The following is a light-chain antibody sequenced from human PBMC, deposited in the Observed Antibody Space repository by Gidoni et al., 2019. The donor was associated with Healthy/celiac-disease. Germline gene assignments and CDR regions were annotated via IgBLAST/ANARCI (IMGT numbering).Light chain of an antibody. J-gene: IGLJ2*01. CDR3: QSADSSGTYVV. CDR2: KDS. V-gene: IGLV3-25*02. CDR1: ALPKQY. Sequence: SYELTQPPSVSVSPGQTARITCSGAALPKQYAYWYQQKPGQAPVLVIYKDSERTSGIPERFSGSSSGTTVTLTISGVQAEDEADYYCQSADSSGTYVVFGGGTKLTVL.